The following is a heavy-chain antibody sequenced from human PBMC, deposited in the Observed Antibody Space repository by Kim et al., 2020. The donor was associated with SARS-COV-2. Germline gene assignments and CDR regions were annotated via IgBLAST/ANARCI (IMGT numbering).Heavy chain of an antibody. J-gene: IGHJ6*02. V-gene: IGHV3-23*01. CDR1: GFTFSSYA. D-gene: IGHD3-10*01. Sequence: GGSLRLSCAASGFTFSSYAMSWVRQAPGKGLEWVSAISGRGGSTYYADSVKGRFTIARDNSKNTLYLQMNSLRAEDTAVYYCANYGSGSYYMSYYYYGMDVWGQGTTVTVSS. CDR2: ISGRGGST. CDR3: ANYGSGSYYMSYYYYGMDV.